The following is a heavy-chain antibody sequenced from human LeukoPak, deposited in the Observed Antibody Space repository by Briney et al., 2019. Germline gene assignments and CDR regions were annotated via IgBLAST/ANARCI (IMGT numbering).Heavy chain of an antibody. Sequence: ASVKVSCKASGYTFTAYYIHWIRQAPGQGLEWMGWVNPNTGGTYYAQKFQDRVTMTRDASITTAYMELSGLTSDDTAVCYCGRDLVSRQEVDQPWGQGTLVTVSS. CDR1: GYTFTAYY. CDR3: GRDLVSRQEVDQP. V-gene: IGHV1-2*02. J-gene: IGHJ5*02. CDR2: VNPNTGGT. D-gene: IGHD6-13*01.